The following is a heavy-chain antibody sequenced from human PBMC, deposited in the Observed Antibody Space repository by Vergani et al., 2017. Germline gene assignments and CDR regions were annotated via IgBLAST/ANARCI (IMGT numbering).Heavy chain of an antibody. V-gene: IGHV4-61*02. J-gene: IGHJ6*03. CDR2: IYTSGST. Sequence: QVQLQESGPGLVKPSQTLSITCTVSGGSISSGSYYWSWIRQPAGKGLEWIGHIYTSGSTNYNPSLKSRVTMSVDTSKNQFFLKLSSVTAADTAVYYCEGINPGDRSLCMDVWGKGTMVTVSS. CDR1: GGSISSGSYY. D-gene: IGHD2-15*01. CDR3: EGINPGDRSLCMDV.